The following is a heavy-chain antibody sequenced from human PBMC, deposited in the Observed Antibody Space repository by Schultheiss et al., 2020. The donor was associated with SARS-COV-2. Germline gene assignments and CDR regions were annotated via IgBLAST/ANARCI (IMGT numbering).Heavy chain of an antibody. CDR3: ASGIGITGTSSY. V-gene: IGHV3-21*04. CDR2: MRSNGIGI. CDR1: GFSFATYA. J-gene: IGHJ4*02. D-gene: IGHD1-7*01. Sequence: GESLKISCTVSGFSFATYAMSWVRQAPGKGLEWVSSMRSNGIGIYYADSVKGRFTISRDNAKNSLYLQMNSLRAEDTAVYYCASGIGITGTSSYWGQGTLVTVSS.